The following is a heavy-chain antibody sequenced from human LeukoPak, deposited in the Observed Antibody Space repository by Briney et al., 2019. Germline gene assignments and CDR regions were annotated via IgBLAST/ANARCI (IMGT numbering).Heavy chain of an antibody. CDR2: IYYSGST. Sequence: SETLSLTCTVSGCSISSSSFYWGWIRQPPGKGLEWIGSIYYSGSTYYNPSLKSRVTISVDTSKNQFSLKLSSVTAADTAVYYCARAGGDYVVNWFDPWGQGTLVTVSS. CDR3: ARAGGDYVVNWFDP. J-gene: IGHJ5*02. D-gene: IGHD4-17*01. CDR1: GCSISSSSFY. V-gene: IGHV4-39*01.